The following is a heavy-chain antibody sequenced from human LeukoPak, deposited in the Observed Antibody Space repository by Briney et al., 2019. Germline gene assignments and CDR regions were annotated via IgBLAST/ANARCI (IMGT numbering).Heavy chain of an antibody. J-gene: IGHJ4*02. CDR1: GGTFSSYA. CDR3: ARDYSAMVQPDY. D-gene: IGHD5-18*01. V-gene: IGHV1-69*06. CDR2: IIPIFGTA. Sequence: SVKVSCKASGGTFSSYAISWVRQAPGQGLEWMGGIIPIFGTANYAQKFQGRVTITADKSTSTAYMELSSLRSEDTAVYYCARDYSAMVQPDYWGQGTLVTVSS.